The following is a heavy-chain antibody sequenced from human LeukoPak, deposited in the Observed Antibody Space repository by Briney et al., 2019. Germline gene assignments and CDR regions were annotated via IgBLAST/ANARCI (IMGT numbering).Heavy chain of an antibody. J-gene: IGHJ4*02. D-gene: IGHD5-12*01. CDR2: IYYRGTT. Sequence: PSETLSLTCTVSGDSIDSYYWSWIRQPPGKGLEWIGYIYYRGTTSYNPFLKSRVTISVNTSKNQFSLKLNSVTAADTAVYYCARLPRYGGYDHFDYWGQGILVIVSS. V-gene: IGHV4-59*12. CDR3: ARLPRYGGYDHFDY. CDR1: GDSIDSYY.